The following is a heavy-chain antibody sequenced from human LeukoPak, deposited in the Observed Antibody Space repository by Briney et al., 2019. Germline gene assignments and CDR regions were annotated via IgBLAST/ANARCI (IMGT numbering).Heavy chain of an antibody. CDR2: IKEERTAA. CDR1: GFSVRDFW. V-gene: IGHV3-7*01. CDR3: VRGGWELDY. D-gene: IGHD1-1*01. J-gene: IGHJ4*02. Sequence: GGSLRLSCAASGFSVRDFWMAWVRQAPGKGLEWVAHIKEERTAAYYVDSVKGRFSISKDDGKNSLHLQMNSLRVEDTAVYYCVRGGWELDYWGQGTLVTVSS.